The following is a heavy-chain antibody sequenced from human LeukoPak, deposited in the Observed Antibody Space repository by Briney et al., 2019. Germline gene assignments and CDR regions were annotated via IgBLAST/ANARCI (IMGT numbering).Heavy chain of an antibody. CDR1: GFTLSSYS. CDR2: ISSSSSYI. V-gene: IGHV3-21*01. D-gene: IGHD4-11*01. J-gene: IGHJ6*03. CDR3: ARDREIADYSNSHDDYYYYYMDV. Sequence: GGSLRLSCAASGFTLSSYSMNWVRQAPGKGLEWVSSISSSSSYIYYADSVKGRFTISRDNAKNSLYLQMNSLRAEDTAVYYCARDREIADYSNSHDDYYYYYMDVWGKGTTVTVSS.